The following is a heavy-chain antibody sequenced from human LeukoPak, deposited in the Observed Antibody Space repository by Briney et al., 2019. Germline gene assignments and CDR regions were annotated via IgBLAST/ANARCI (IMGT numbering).Heavy chain of an antibody. V-gene: IGHV3-21*01. D-gene: IGHD3-16*01. CDR3: ARERGSKSYLFQCFDY. CDR1: GFTFSTYS. CDR2: ISTSSSYI. Sequence: PGGSLRLSRGASGFTFSTYSMNWVRQAPGKGLEWVSSISTSSSYIYYADSVKGRFTVSRDNAKNSLSLQMNSLRAEDTAVYYCARERGSKSYLFQCFDYWGQGTLVTVSS. J-gene: IGHJ4*02.